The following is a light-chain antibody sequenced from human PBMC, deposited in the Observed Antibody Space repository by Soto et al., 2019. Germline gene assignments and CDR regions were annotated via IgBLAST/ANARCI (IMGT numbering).Light chain of an antibody. J-gene: IGKJ1*01. Sequence: DIVMTQSPDSLAVSLGERATINCKSSQSVLYSSHNKNYLAWYQQKPGQPPKLLIYWASTRESGVPDRCSGSGSGTDFTLTISSLQAEDVAVYYCQQYYSTPRTFGQGTKVEIK. V-gene: IGKV4-1*01. CDR3: QQYYSTPRT. CDR1: QSVLYSSHNKNY. CDR2: WAS.